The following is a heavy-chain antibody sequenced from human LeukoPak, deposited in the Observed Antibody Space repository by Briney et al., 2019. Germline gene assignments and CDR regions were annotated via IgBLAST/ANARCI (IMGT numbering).Heavy chain of an antibody. J-gene: IGHJ4*01. CDR2: IFYSGST. Sequence: SETLSLTCTVSGGSFRNYYWSWIRQPPGEGLEWIGSIFYSGSTNYSPSLKSRVTISVDTSKNQFSLKLSSVTAADTALYYCARVGPYDSSGYYYLDYWGQGTLVTVSS. CDR1: GGSFRNYY. D-gene: IGHD3-22*01. CDR3: ARVGPYDSSGYYYLDY. V-gene: IGHV4-59*01.